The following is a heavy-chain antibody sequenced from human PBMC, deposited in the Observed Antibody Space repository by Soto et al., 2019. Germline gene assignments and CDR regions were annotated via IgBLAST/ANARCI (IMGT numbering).Heavy chain of an antibody. D-gene: IGHD3-10*01. CDR2: INAYNGNT. V-gene: IGHV1-18*01. CDR1: DYTFTSYG. J-gene: IGHJ6*02. Sequence: QVQLVQSGAEVKKPGASVKVSCKASDYTFTSYGINWVRQAPGQGLEWMGWINAYNGNTDYAQKLQGRVTMTTDTSTSKVDLGMRRLRYDDAEVYSCARTYGNHCGLDVWGQGTTVTVSS. CDR3: ARTYGNHCGLDV.